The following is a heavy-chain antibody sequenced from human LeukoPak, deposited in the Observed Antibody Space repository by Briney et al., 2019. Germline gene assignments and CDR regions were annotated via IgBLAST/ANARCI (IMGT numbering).Heavy chain of an antibody. J-gene: IGHJ4*02. CDR1: GGSINFYY. Sequence: SSETLSLTCTVSGGSINFYYWSWIRQPAGKGLEWIGRIYSTGSTNYSPSLKSRVTMSVDKSKNQFSLNLSSVTAADTAVYYCARGIADPYSLDSWGQGTLVTVSS. D-gene: IGHD6-13*01. CDR3: ARGIADPYSLDS. CDR2: IYSTGST. V-gene: IGHV4-4*07.